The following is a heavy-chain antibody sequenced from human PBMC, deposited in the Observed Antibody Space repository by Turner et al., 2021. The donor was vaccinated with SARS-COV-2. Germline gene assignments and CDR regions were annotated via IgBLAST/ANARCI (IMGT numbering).Heavy chain of an antibody. CDR3: AKATLFLTVTTSPDY. D-gene: IGHD4-17*01. V-gene: IGHV3-30*18. CDR1: GFTFSSYG. J-gene: IGHJ4*02. Sequence: QVQLVESGGGVVQPGRSLRPSCAASGFTFSSYGMHWVRQAPGKGLEWVAVISNDGNNEYYADSVKGRFTISRDNSKNTLCLQMNSLRAEDTAVYYCAKATLFLTVTTSPDYWGQGTLVTVSS. CDR2: ISNDGNNE.